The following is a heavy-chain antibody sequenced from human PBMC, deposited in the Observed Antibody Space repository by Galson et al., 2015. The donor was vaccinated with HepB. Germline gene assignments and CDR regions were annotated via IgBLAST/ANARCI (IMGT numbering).Heavy chain of an antibody. J-gene: IGHJ4*02. V-gene: IGHV1-18*01. CDR3: ARDRDYRFDF. D-gene: IGHD4/OR15-4a*01. Sequence: SVKVSCKASGYTFTITGISWVRQTPGQGLEWLGWISSNGGNPKYAQKYQGRITLTRDTSASTAYLELRSLRSDDTAMYYCARDRDYRFDFWGQGTLVTVSS. CDR1: GYTFTITG. CDR2: ISSNGGNP.